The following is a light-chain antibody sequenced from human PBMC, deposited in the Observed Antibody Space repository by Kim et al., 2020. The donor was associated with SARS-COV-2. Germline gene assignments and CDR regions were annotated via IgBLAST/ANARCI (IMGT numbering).Light chain of an antibody. CDR2: QDS. Sequence: VSPGQTASITCSGDKLGDKYACWYQQKPGQSPVLVIYQDSKRPSGIPERFSGSNSGNTATLTISGTQAMDEADYYCQAWDSSSLVVFGGGTKLTVL. CDR3: QAWDSSSLVV. CDR1: KLGDKY. V-gene: IGLV3-1*01. J-gene: IGLJ2*01.